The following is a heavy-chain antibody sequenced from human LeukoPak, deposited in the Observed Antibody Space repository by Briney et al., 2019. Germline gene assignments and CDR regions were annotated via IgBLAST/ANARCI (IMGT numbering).Heavy chain of an antibody. D-gene: IGHD3-10*01. Sequence: PGGSLRLSCAASGFTFSSYAMNWVRQAPGKGLEWVSAISGSGGSTYYADSVKGRFTISRDNSKNTLYLQMNSLRAEDTAVYYCASQGRITMVRGVMDDYYYYMDVWGKGTTVTISS. CDR1: GFTFSSYA. CDR2: ISGSGGST. J-gene: IGHJ6*03. V-gene: IGHV3-23*01. CDR3: ASQGRITMVRGVMDDYYYYMDV.